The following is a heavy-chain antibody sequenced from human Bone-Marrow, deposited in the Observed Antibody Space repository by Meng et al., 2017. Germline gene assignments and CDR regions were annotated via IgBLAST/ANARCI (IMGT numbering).Heavy chain of an antibody. CDR1: CGSISRGSYY. Sequence: GTLSVTGPALVNSSHTLTPTCTCSCGSISRGSYYWSWIRQPAGKGLEWIGRIYTSGSTNYNPSLKSRVTISVDTSKNQFSLKLSSVTAADTAVYYCARELRNGSGSYSPDYWGQGTLVTVSS. V-gene: IGHV4-61*02. D-gene: IGHD3-10*01. CDR2: IYTSGST. J-gene: IGHJ4*02. CDR3: ARELRNGSGSYSPDY.